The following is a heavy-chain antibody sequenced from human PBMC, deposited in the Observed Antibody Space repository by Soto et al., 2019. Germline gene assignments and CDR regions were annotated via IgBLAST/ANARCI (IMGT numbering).Heavy chain of an antibody. J-gene: IGHJ4*02. CDR3: VSRKREEICSTNGCYFTH. V-gene: IGHV4-59*08. Sequence: SETLSLTCTVSGGSIRSYCWTWIRQPPGEGLEWIGSICNSGTTNYNPSLKSRVAISIDTYRNQFSLQLTSVTVADTAVYYCVSRKREEICSTNGCYFTHWGRGTLVTVSS. CDR1: GGSIRSYC. CDR2: ICNSGTT. D-gene: IGHD2-2*01.